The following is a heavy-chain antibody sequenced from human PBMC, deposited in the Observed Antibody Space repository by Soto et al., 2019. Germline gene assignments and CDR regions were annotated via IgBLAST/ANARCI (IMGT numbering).Heavy chain of an antibody. CDR2: IKKDGSDK. Sequence: EVQLVESGGGLVQPGGSLRLSCAASGFTFSGYYMTWVRQAPGRGLEWVANIKKDGSDKYYVGSVKGRFTISRDNGKSSLYLHMNSLRVEDTGVYYCARGRSDDYFDYWGQGTLVTVSS. V-gene: IGHV3-7*03. D-gene: IGHD2-15*01. CDR3: ARGRSDDYFDY. CDR1: GFTFSGYY. J-gene: IGHJ4*02.